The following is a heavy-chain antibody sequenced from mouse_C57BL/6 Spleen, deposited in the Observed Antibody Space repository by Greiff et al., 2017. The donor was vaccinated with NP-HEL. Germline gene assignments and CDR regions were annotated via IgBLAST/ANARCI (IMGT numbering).Heavy chain of an antibody. CDR2: INPNNGGT. V-gene: IGHV1-26*01. Sequence: VQLKQSGPELVKPGASVKISCKASGYTFTDYYMNWVKQSHGKSLEWIGDINPNNGGTSYNQKFKGKATLTVDKSSSTAYMELRSLTSEDSAVYYCASITTVVDYYAMDYWGQGTSVTVSS. D-gene: IGHD1-1*01. CDR3: ASITTVVDYYAMDY. CDR1: GYTFTDYY. J-gene: IGHJ4*01.